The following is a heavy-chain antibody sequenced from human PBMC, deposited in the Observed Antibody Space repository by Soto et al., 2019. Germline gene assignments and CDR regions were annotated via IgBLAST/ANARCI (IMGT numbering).Heavy chain of an antibody. CDR3: SKEIEACTGTTCYLSPFDC. Sequence: SGGSLRLSCAASGFTFSSYSMNWVRQAPGKGLEWVSYITSKSTTIKYADSVKGRFTVSRDNAKNSLYLQLNSLRDEDTAVYYCSKEIEACTGTTCYLSPFDCWGQGTLVTVSS. V-gene: IGHV3-48*02. CDR1: GFTFSSYS. D-gene: IGHD2-2*01. CDR2: ITSKSTTI. J-gene: IGHJ4*02.